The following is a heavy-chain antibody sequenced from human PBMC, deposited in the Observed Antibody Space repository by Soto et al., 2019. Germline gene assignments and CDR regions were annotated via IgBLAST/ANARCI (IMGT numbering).Heavy chain of an antibody. D-gene: IGHD2-15*01. J-gene: IGHJ6*04. Sequence: PSQTLSLTCAISGDSVSSNSAAWSWIRQSPSRGLEWLGRTYYRSKWYNDYAVSVKGRIIINPDTSKNQFSLQLNSVTPEDTGMYDSVRVEGFCRRPGCPYYSVGVEAGGKGTTVTLSS. CDR2: TYYRSKWYN. V-gene: IGHV6-1*01. CDR3: VRVEGFCRRPGCPYYSVGVEA. CDR1: GDSVSSNSAA.